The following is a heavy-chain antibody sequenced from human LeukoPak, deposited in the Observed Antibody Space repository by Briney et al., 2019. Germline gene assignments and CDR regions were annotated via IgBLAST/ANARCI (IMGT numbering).Heavy chain of an antibody. CDR1: GGSISSGSDY. Sequence: PSETLSLTCTVSGGSISSGSDYWGYIRQPPQKGLEWIGSVYYSGSTYYNPSLKSRVTISVDTSKNQFSLKLSSVTPADTAVYYCARQGLWELPTFDSWGQGTLVSVSS. CDR2: VYYSGST. D-gene: IGHD1-26*01. V-gene: IGHV4-39*01. J-gene: IGHJ4*02. CDR3: ARQGLWELPTFDS.